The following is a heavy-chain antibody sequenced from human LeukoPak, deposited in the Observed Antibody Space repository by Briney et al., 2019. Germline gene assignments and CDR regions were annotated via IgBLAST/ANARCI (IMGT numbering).Heavy chain of an antibody. J-gene: IGHJ6*02. CDR3: ARDIVVVPAATGWFDYYGMDV. Sequence: GGSLRLSCAASGFTFSDYYMSWIRQAQGKGLEWVSFISSSGSTIYYADSVKGRFTISRDNAKNSLYLQMNSLRAEDTAVYYCARDIVVVPAATGWFDYYGMDVWGQGTTVTVSS. CDR2: ISSSGSTI. D-gene: IGHD2-2*01. V-gene: IGHV3-11*01. CDR1: GFTFSDYY.